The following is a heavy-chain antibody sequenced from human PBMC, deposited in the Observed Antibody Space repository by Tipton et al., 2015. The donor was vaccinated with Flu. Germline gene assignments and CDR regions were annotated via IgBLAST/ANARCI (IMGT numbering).Heavy chain of an antibody. V-gene: IGHV4-59*01. Sequence: TLSLTCTVSGGSISSYYWSWIRQPPGKGLEWIGYIYYSGSTNYNPSLKSRVTISVDTSKNQFSLKLSSVTAADTAVYYCATAGWGGYDSSGYQVRPLLHWGQGTLVTVSS. J-gene: IGHJ4*02. CDR3: ATAGWGGYDSSGYQVRPLLH. CDR1: GGSISSYY. CDR2: IYYSGST. D-gene: IGHD3-22*01.